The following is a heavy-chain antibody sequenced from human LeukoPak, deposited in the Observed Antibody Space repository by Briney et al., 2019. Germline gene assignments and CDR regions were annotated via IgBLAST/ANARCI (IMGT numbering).Heavy chain of an antibody. V-gene: IGHV3-74*01. CDR3: ARDLNWETY. D-gene: IGHD7-27*01. Sequence: GGSLRLSCAASGFTFSNYWMHWVRQDPGKGLVWVSFINPDGSTTNYADSVKGRFTISRDNAKNSLYLQMNSLRAEDTAVYYCARDLNWETYWGQGTLVSASS. CDR2: INPDGSTT. CDR1: GFTFSNYW. J-gene: IGHJ4*02.